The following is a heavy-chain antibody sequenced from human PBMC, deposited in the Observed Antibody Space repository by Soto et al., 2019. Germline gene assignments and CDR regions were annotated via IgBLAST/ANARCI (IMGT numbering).Heavy chain of an antibody. J-gene: IGHJ4*02. D-gene: IGHD1-26*01. Sequence: EVQLLESGGGLVQPGGSLKLSCVASGFTFTSNAMSWVRQAPGKGLEWVSAISGDGADTYYADSVRGRFTISRDNSKNTLSLQMNSLRDEDTALYYCVKDFRWADWGQGTLVTVSS. CDR2: ISGDGADT. CDR3: VKDFRWAD. V-gene: IGHV3-23*01. CDR1: GFTFTSNA.